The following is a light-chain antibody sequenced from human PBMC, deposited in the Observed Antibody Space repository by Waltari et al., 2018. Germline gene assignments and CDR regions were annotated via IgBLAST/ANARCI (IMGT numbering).Light chain of an antibody. CDR3: CSNAGTDAL. V-gene: IGLV2-23*02. J-gene: IGLJ3*02. Sequence: QSALTQPASVSGSPGQSITISCTGTSSDIGSYNLVSWYQQHPGKAPKLLIYEVTRRPSGVSKRFSGSKSGKAACLTSSGLQAEDEADYYCCSNAGTDALFGGGTKLTVL. CDR2: EVT. CDR1: SSDIGSYNL.